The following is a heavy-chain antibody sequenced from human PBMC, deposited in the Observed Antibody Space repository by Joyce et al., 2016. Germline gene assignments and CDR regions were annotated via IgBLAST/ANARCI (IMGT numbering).Heavy chain of an antibody. CDR2: IIPSVGTA. CDR3: ARAGYCSGGSCLNWFDP. Sequence: QVQLVQSGAEVKKPGSSVKVSCKASGGTFSSYAISWVRQAPGEGLEWMGGIIPSVGTANYAQKFQGRVTITADESTSTAYMGLSSLRSEDTAVYYCARAGYCSGGSCLNWFDPWGQGTLVTVSS. V-gene: IGHV1-69*01. CDR1: GGTFSSYA. J-gene: IGHJ5*02. D-gene: IGHD2-15*01.